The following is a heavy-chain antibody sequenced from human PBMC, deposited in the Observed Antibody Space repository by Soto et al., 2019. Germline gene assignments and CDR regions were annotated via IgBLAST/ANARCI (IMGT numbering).Heavy chain of an antibody. Sequence: ASVKVSCKASGYTFSSYSISWVRQAPGQGLEWIGRISAYNGNTNYAQRLQGRVTMTTDTSTSTAYMELRSLRSDDTAVYYCATDMKAPGHIVVVSAALEYWGQ. V-gene: IGHV1-18*04. J-gene: IGHJ4*01. CDR2: ISAYNGNT. CDR1: GYTFSSYS. CDR3: ATDMKAPGHIVVVSAALEY. D-gene: IGHD2-2*01.